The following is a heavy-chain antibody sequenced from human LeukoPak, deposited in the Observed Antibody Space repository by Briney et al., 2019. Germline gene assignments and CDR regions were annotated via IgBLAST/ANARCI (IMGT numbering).Heavy chain of an antibody. CDR1: GGSISSGSHH. CDR2: IYYSRTT. D-gene: IGHD4-23*01. V-gene: IGHV4-39*01. Sequence: SETLSLTCTVSGGSISSGSHHWGWFRQSPGKGLEWIGSIYYSRTTYYNPSLNSRFTISVVTSKNQFSLQLNSVTAADTAVYYCVRHDGRSGGTMGALDSWGQGSLVTVSS. J-gene: IGHJ4*02. CDR3: VRHDGRSGGTMGALDS.